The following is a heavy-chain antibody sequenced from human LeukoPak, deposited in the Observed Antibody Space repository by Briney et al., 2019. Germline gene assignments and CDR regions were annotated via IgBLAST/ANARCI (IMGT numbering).Heavy chain of an antibody. V-gene: IGHV3-48*01. CDR2: ISSSGSAI. D-gene: IGHD2-15*01. CDR1: GFPLSSYS. J-gene: IGHJ4*02. Sequence: GGSLRLSCAASGFPLSSYSINWVRQAPGKGLEWVSYISSSGSAIYYVDSVKGRFTVSRDNAKNSLFLQMNSPRAEDTAVYYCVRVEGSYFDYWGQGALVTVSS. CDR3: VRVEGSYFDY.